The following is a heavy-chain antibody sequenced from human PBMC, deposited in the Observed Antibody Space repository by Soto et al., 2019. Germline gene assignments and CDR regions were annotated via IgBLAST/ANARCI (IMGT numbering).Heavy chain of an antibody. CDR2: IIPIFGTA. V-gene: IGHV1-69*01. D-gene: IGHD5-18*01. Sequence: QVQLVQSGAEVKKPGSSVKVSCKASGGTFSSYAISWVRQAPGQGLEWMGGIIPIFGTASYAQKFQGRVTITADESTSTAYMELSSLRSEDTAVYYCARVKLDTAMVGTFDYWGQGTLVTVSS. J-gene: IGHJ4*02. CDR3: ARVKLDTAMVGTFDY. CDR1: GGTFSSYA.